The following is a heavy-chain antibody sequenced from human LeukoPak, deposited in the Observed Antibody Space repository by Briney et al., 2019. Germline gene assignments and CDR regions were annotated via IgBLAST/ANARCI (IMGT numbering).Heavy chain of an antibody. CDR1: GGTFSSYA. CDR3: ARARSTSYNWFDP. Sequence: GASVKLSCKASGGTFSSYAISWVRQAPGQGLEWMGAIIPIFGTANYAQNFQGRVTITTDESTSTAYMELSSLRSEDTAVYCFARARSTSYNWFDPWGQGTLVTVSS. V-gene: IGHV1-69*05. J-gene: IGHJ5*02. CDR2: IIPIFGTA. D-gene: IGHD2-2*01.